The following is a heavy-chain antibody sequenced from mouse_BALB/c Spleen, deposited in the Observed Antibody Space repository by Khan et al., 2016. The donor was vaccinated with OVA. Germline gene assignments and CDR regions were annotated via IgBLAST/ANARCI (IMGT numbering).Heavy chain of an antibody. CDR3: ATSNYCGSSLYAMDY. CDR1: GYTFTSYW. CDR2: IGPGSGST. V-gene: IGHV1S41*01. D-gene: IGHD1-1*01. Sequence: DLVKPGASVKLSCKASGYTFTSYWINWIKQRPGQGLEWIGRIGPGSGSTSYNEMFTGKATLTVDTTSSTAYIQLSSLSSVDSAVXFSATSNYCGSSLYAMDYWGQGTSVTVSS. J-gene: IGHJ4*01.